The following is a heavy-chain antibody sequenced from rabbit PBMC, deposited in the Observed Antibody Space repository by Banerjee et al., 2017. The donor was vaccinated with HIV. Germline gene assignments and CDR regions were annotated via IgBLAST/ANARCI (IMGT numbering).Heavy chain of an antibody. J-gene: IGHJ4*01. CDR2: IYTGSGST. CDR1: GFSFSSSYY. D-gene: IGHD1-1*01. CDR3: ASNSGRGSGDYVHRL. Sequence: QSLEESGGDLVKPGASLTLTCTASGFSFSSSYYMCWVRQAPGKGLEWIGCIYTGSGSTYYASWAKGRFTISKTSSTTVTLKMTSLTAADTATYFCASNSGRGSGDYVHRLWGQGTLVTVS. V-gene: IGHV1S40*01.